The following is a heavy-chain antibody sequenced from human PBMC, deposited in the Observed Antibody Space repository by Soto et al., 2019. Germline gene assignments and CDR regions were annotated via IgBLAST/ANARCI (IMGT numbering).Heavy chain of an antibody. Sequence: SLRLSCAASGFTFEAYSLHWVRQLPGKGLEWVAGISGDSGSSGYADSVRGRFTVSRDNAKNSLFLQMSSLSPEDTALYYCTKRRYARTGFDAFDIWGQGTMVTVSS. CDR3: TKRRYARTGFDAFDI. CDR2: ISGDSGSS. V-gene: IGHV3-9*01. CDR1: GFTFEAYS. J-gene: IGHJ3*02. D-gene: IGHD2-2*01.